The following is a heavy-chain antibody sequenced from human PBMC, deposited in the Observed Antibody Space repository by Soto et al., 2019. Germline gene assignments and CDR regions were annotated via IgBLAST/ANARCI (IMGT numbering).Heavy chain of an antibody. V-gene: IGHV3-30*18. D-gene: IGHD1-26*01. CDR3: AKDLFSGGSYPNWFDP. CDR2: ISYDGSNK. J-gene: IGHJ5*02. CDR1: GFSFSSYG. Sequence: QVQLVESGGGVVQPGRSLRLSCAASGFSFSSYGMHWVRQAPGKVLEWVALISYDGSNKFYADSVKGRFTISRDNSKNTLYLQVNSLRAEDTAVYYCAKDLFSGGSYPNWFDPWGQGTLVTVSS.